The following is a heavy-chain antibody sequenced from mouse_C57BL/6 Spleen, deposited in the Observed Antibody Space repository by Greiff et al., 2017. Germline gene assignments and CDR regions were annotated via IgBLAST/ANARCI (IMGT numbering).Heavy chain of an antibody. V-gene: IGHV1-82*01. CDR1: GYAFSSSW. Sequence: QVQLQQSGPELVKPGASVKISCKASGYAFSSSWMNWVKQRPGTGLEWIGRIYPGDGDTNYNGKFKGKATLTADKSSSTAYMQLSSLTSEDSAVYLCAREWIYDDYDGAMDYWGQGTTVTVSS. D-gene: IGHD2-4*01. CDR3: AREWIYDDYDGAMDY. J-gene: IGHJ4*01. CDR2: IYPGDGDT.